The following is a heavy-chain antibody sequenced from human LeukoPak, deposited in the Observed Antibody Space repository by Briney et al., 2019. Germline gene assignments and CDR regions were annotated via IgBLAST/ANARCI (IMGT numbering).Heavy chain of an antibody. J-gene: IGHJ6*03. CDR3: ARDSPAIVGARDYYYYMNV. Sequence: SETLSLTCAVYGGSFSGYYWSWIRQPPGKGLEWIGEINHSGSTNYNPSLKSRVTISVDTSKNQFSLKLSSVTAADTAVYYCARDSPAIVGARDYYYYMNVWGKGTTVTVSS. CDR2: INHSGST. D-gene: IGHD1-26*01. CDR1: GGSFSGYY. V-gene: IGHV4-34*01.